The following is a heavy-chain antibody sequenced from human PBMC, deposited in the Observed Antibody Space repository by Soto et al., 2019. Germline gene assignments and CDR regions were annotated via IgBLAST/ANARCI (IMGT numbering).Heavy chain of an antibody. CDR1: GGSISSSSYY. D-gene: IGHD3-16*01. J-gene: IGHJ3*02. CDR3: ARLMLSGCDAFDI. CDR2: IYYSGST. V-gene: IGHV4-39*01. Sequence: PSETLSLTCTVSGGSISSSSYYWGWVRQPPGKGLEWIGSIYYSGSTYYNPSLKSRVTISVDTSKNQFSLKLSSVTAADTAVYYCARLMLSGCDAFDIWGQGRMFTFSS.